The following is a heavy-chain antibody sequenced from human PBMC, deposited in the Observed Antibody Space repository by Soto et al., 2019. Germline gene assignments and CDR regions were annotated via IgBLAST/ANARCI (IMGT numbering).Heavy chain of an antibody. CDR3: ARGSSPYYDYGMDV. CDR2: IYYSGST. Sequence: SATLSVTCSVSGDSISRGGYSWTWIRQPPGRALEWRENIYYSGSTSDSPALKSRVTISVDRSNNQFSLKLTSVTAADTAVYFCARGSSPYYDYGMDVCAQGTRVTVSS. D-gene: IGHD6-13*01. V-gene: IGHV4-30-2*01. CDR1: GDSISRGGYS. J-gene: IGHJ6*02.